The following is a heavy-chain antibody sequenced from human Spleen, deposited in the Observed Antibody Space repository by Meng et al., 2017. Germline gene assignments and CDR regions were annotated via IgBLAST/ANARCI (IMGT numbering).Heavy chain of an antibody. CDR2: ISSSSSYI. D-gene: IGHD4-11*01. Sequence: GESLKISCAASGFIFSDYYMSWVRQAPGKGLEWVSYISSSSSYIYYADSVKGRFTISRDNAKNSLYLQMNSLRAEDTAVYYCARDPFTVTSLSRQFDYWGQGTLVTVSS. CDR3: ARDPFTVTSLSRQFDY. J-gene: IGHJ4*02. CDR1: GFIFSDYY. V-gene: IGHV3-21*05.